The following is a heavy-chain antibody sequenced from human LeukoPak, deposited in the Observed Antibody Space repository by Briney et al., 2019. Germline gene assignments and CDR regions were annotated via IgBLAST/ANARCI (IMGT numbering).Heavy chain of an antibody. CDR2: ISSSSSYI. V-gene: IGHV3-21*01. CDR1: GFTFGSYS. D-gene: IGHD3-3*01. Sequence: GGSLRLSCAASGFTFGSYSMNWVRQAPGKGLEWVSSISSSSSYIYYADSVKGRFTISRDNTKNSLYLQMNSLRAEDTAVYYCARERSPKYFNLWGRGTLVTVSS. CDR3: ARERSPKYFNL. J-gene: IGHJ2*01.